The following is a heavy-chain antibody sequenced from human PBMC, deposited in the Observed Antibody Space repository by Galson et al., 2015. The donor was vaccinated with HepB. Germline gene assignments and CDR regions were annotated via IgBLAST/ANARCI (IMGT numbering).Heavy chain of an antibody. CDR1: GASVSSHSAT. J-gene: IGHJ3*02. CDR3: ARGRSPARAFDI. V-gene: IGHV6-1*01. D-gene: IGHD2-15*01. CDR2: TYYRSKWYT. Sequence: CAISGASVSSHSATWDWFRQSPSRGLEWLGRTYYRSKWYTDYAPFMKSRVIINPDTSMHQFSLRLNSVRPEDTAGYSCARGRSPARAFDIWGQGTMVTGSA.